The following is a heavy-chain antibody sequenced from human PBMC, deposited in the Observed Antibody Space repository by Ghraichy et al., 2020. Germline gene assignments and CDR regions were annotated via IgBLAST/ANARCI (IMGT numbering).Heavy chain of an antibody. J-gene: IGHJ5*02. CDR1: GGSISSSNW. Sequence: SETLSLTCAVSGGSISSSNWWSWVRQPPGKGLEWIGEIYHSGSTKYNPSLKSRVTISVDKSKNQFSLKLTSVTAADTAVYYCARPMFSSTWGGFDPWGQGTLVTVSS. CDR3: ARPMFSSTWGGFDP. V-gene: IGHV4-4*02. CDR2: IYHSGST. D-gene: IGHD6-13*01.